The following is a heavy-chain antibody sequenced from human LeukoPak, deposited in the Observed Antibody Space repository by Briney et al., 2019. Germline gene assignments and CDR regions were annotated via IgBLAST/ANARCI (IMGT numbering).Heavy chain of an antibody. CDR2: IYYSGST. CDR3: AGFPLYYYGSGSYSTYYFDY. Sequence: SETLSLTCTVSGGSISSSSYYWGWIRQPPGKGLEWIGSIYYSGSTYYNPSLKSRVTISVDTSKNQFSLKLSSVTAADTAVYYCAGFPLYYYGSGSYSTYYFDYWGQGTLVTVSS. J-gene: IGHJ4*02. D-gene: IGHD3-10*01. V-gene: IGHV4-39*01. CDR1: GGSISSSSYY.